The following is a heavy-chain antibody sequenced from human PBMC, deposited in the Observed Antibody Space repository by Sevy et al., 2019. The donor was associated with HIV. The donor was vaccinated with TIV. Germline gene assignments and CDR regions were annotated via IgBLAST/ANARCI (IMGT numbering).Heavy chain of an antibody. V-gene: IGHV4-4*07. D-gene: IGHD7-27*01. CDR2: NLTSGST. CDR1: GDSLSSYF. Sequence: SETLSLTCTVSGDSLSSYFWAWIRQLAGRGLEWIGRNLTSGSTNYNPSLKSRVTMSVDTSKSQFSLKVTSLTAADTAIYFCARSNWVTATNGFSKSYYFDYWGQGSLVTVSS. CDR3: ARSNWVTATNGFSKSYYFDY. J-gene: IGHJ4*02.